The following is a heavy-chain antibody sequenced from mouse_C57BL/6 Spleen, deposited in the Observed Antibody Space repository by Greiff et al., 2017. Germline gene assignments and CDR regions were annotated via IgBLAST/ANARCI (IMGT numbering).Heavy chain of an antibody. CDR2: IWSGGST. V-gene: IGHV2-2*01. J-gene: IGHJ3*01. CDR1: GFSLTSYG. Sequence: QVQLQQSGPGLVQPSPSLSITCTVSGFSLTSYGVHWVRQSPGQGLEWLGVIWSGGSTDYNAAFISRLSISKDNSKSQVFFKMNSLQADDTAIYYCARPSTMIKDWFAYWGQGTLVTVSA. D-gene: IGHD2-4*01. CDR3: ARPSTMIKDWFAY.